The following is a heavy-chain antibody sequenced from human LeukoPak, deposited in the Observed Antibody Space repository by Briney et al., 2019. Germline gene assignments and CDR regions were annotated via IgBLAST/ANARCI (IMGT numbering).Heavy chain of an antibody. CDR3: ARQPMASVVPASRYFDL. V-gene: IGHV4-34*01. J-gene: IGHJ2*01. CDR2: MNHSGST. CDR1: GGSFSRYH. Sequence: SETLSLTCAVYGGSFSRYHWSWIRQPPGKGLEWIGEMNHSGSTNYNPSLKSRVTMSVDTSKNQFSLKLSSVTAADTAVYFCARQPMASVVPASRYFDLWGRGTLVTVSS. D-gene: IGHD4-23*01.